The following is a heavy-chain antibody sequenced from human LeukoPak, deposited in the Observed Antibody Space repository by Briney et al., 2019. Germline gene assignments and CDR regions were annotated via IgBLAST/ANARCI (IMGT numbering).Heavy chain of an antibody. CDR2: ISAYNGNT. CDR1: GYTFTSYG. Sequence: ASVKVSCKASGYTFTSYGISWVRQAPGQGLEWMGCISAYNGNTNYAQKLQGRVTMTTDTSTSTAYMELRSLRSDDTAVYYCVIAAAAGFWRFDYWGQGTLVTVSS. D-gene: IGHD6-13*01. CDR3: VIAAAAGFWRFDY. J-gene: IGHJ4*02. V-gene: IGHV1-18*04.